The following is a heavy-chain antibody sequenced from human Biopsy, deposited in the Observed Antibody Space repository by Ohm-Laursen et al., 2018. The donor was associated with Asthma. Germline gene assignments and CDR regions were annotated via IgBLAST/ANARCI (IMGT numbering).Heavy chain of an antibody. CDR2: ISSSSSTI. CDR1: GFTFSSYS. Sequence: SLRLSCSASGFTFSSYSMNWVRQAPGKGLEWVSYISSSSSTIYYADSVKGRFTISRDNAKNSLYLQMNSLRDEDTAVYYCARDAGYCGGDCYSLLEYYYCYYGMDVWGQGTTVTVSS. J-gene: IGHJ6*02. V-gene: IGHV3-48*02. CDR3: ARDAGYCGGDCYSLLEYYYCYYGMDV. D-gene: IGHD2-21*02.